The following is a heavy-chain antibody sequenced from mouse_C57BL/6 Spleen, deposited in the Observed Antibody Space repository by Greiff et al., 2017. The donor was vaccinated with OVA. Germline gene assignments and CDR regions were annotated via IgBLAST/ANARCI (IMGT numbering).Heavy chain of an antibody. D-gene: IGHD3-2*02. V-gene: IGHV1-69*01. J-gene: IGHJ4*01. CDR1: GYTFTSYW. CDR3: ARSGYSYALDY. Sequence: QVQLQQPGAELVMPGASVKLSCKASGYTFTSYWMHWVKQRPGQGLEWIGVIDPSDSYTNYNQKFKGKSTLTVDKSSSTAYMQLSSLTSEDSAFYYCARSGYSYALDYWGQGTSVTVSS. CDR2: IDPSDSYT.